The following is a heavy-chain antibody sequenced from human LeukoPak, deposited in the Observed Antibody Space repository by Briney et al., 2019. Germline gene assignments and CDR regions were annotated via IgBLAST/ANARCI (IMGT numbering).Heavy chain of an antibody. Sequence: GGSLRLSCTASGFTSGDYAMSWVRQAPGKGLEWVGFIRSKAYGGTTEYAASVKGRFTISRDDSKSIAYLQMNSLRAEDTAIYYCAKDRPNYYESNGHYYRRDGDCWGQGTLVTVSS. D-gene: IGHD3-22*01. V-gene: IGHV3-49*04. J-gene: IGHJ4*02. CDR2: IRSKAYGGTT. CDR3: AKDRPNYYESNGHYYRRDGDC. CDR1: GFTSGDYA.